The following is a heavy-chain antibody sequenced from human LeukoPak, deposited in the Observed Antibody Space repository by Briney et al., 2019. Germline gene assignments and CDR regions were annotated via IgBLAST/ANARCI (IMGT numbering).Heavy chain of an antibody. J-gene: IGHJ4*02. CDR3: ARARGYYDSSGYYQTSHFDY. CDR1: GYTFTIYG. D-gene: IGHD3-22*01. CDR2: NSAYNGNT. Sequence: ASVKVSCKASGYTFTIYGISWVRQAPGQGLEWKGLNSAYNGNTNYAQKFQGRVTMTTDTSTSTAYMELRSLRSDDTAVYYCARARGYYDSSGYYQTSHFDYWGQGTLVTVSS. V-gene: IGHV1-18*01.